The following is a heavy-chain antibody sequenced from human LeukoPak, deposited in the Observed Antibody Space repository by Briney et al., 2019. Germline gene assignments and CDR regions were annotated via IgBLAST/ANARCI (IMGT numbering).Heavy chain of an antibody. J-gene: IGHJ5*02. V-gene: IGHV5-51*01. Sequence: GDSLKISCKAFGYRFTSYWIGWVRQMPGKGLEWMGVIHPGEYERRYSPSFEGQVTISADKSISTAYMQWSSLKASDTAMYYCARRTDSGWKWFDPWGQGTLVTVSS. CDR2: IHPGEYER. CDR3: ARRTDSGWKWFDP. D-gene: IGHD6-25*01. CDR1: GYRFTSYW.